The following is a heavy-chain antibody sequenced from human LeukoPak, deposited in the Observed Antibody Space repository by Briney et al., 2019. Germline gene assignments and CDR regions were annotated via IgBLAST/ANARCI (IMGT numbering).Heavy chain of an antibody. V-gene: IGHV4-4*07. D-gene: IGHD3-22*01. Sequence: PSETLSLTCTVSGGSISSYYWRWIRHPAGKGLEWIGRIYISGSTNYNPHPKSRGTMSVGTSKNQISLKLSPVPAADTAVYYCASAGRVHYYSLFDYWGQGTLVTVSS. CDR3: ASAGRVHYYSLFDY. J-gene: IGHJ4*02. CDR2: IYISGST. CDR1: GGSISSYY.